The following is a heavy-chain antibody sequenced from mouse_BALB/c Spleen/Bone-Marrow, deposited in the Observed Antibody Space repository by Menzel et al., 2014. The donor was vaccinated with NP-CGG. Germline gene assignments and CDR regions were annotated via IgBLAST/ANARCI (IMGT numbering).Heavy chain of an antibody. Sequence: VQLVESGPELVKPGASVRISCKASGYTFTSYYIHWVKQRPGQGLEWIGWIYLGNVNTKYNEKFKGKATLTADKSSSTAYMQFSSLTSEDSAVYFCASGDYWGQGTTLTVSS. V-gene: IGHV1S56*01. CDR1: GYTFTSYY. CDR2: IYLGNVNT. CDR3: ASGDY. J-gene: IGHJ2*01.